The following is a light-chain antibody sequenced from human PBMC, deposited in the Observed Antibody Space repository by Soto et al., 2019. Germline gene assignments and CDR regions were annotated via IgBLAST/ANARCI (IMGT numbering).Light chain of an antibody. Sequence: QSALTQPASVSGSPGQSIAISCTGTSSDVGSYNLVSWYQQHPDKAPKLIIYEDSKRPSGVSNRFSGSKSGSTASLTISGLQAEDEAEYYCCSYAGSSFWVFGGGTKVTVL. CDR2: EDS. V-gene: IGLV2-23*01. J-gene: IGLJ3*02. CDR3: CSYAGSSFWV. CDR1: SSDVGSYNL.